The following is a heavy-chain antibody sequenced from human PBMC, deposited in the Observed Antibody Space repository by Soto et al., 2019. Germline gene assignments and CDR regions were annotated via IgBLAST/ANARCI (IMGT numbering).Heavy chain of an antibody. V-gene: IGHV1-18*01. CDR2: ISAYNGNT. Sequence: QVQLVQSGAEVKKPGASVKVSCKASGYTFSGYAMGWVRQAPGQGLEWMGWISAYNGNTDYAQKFPGRVTMTTDTSTRTAYMELRSLTSADTAVYYCARPFGDYGDYAWSLRYWGQGTLVHVSS. CDR1: GYTFSGYA. J-gene: IGHJ4*02. D-gene: IGHD4-17*01. CDR3: ARPFGDYGDYAWSLRY.